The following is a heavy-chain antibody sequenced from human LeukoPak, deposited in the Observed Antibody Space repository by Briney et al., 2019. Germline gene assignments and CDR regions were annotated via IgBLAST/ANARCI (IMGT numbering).Heavy chain of an antibody. D-gene: IGHD3-10*01. J-gene: IGHJ4*02. CDR1: GYSFTSYW. V-gene: IGHV5-51*01. CDR3: ARLYYYSSGSYYPPDY. CDR2: IYPGDSDT. Sequence: GESLKISCKGSGYSFTSYWIGWVRQMPGKGLEWMGIIYPGDSDTRYSPSFQGQVTISADKSISTAYLQWSSLKASDTAMYYCARLYYYSSGSYYPPDYWGQGTLVTVSS.